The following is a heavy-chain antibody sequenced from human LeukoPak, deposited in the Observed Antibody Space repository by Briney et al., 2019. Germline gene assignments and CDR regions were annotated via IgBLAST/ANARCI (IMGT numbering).Heavy chain of an antibody. V-gene: IGHV5-51*01. Sequence: GESLKISCKGSGYSFTSYWIGWVRQMPGEGLEWMGLIYPPDSDTKYSPSFQGQVTISADKSINTAYLQWSSLKASDTAMYYCASLSYYNSWSGFDYWGQGTQVTVSS. CDR1: GYSFTSYW. J-gene: IGHJ4*02. D-gene: IGHD3-3*01. CDR3: ASLSYYNSWSGFDY. CDR2: IYPPDSDT.